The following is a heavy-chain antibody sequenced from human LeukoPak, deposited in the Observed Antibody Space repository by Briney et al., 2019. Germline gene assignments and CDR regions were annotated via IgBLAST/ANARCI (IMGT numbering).Heavy chain of an antibody. CDR1: GYTFTSYG. V-gene: IGHV1-18*01. J-gene: IGHJ4*02. Sequence: ASVKVSCKASGYTFTSYGISWVRQAPGHVLEWMGWIIAYNGNTNYAQKLQGRVTMTTDTSTSTAYMELRSLRSDDTAVYYCARFPYSSGWYEKFDYWGQGTLVTVSS. CDR3: ARFPYSSGWYEKFDY. CDR2: IIAYNGNT. D-gene: IGHD6-19*01.